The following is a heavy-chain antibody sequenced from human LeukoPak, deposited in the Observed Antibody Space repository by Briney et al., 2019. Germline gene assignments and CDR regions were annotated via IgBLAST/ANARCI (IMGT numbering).Heavy chain of an antibody. CDR2: IWYDGSNK. D-gene: IGHD2-2*02. CDR3: ARDNYCSSTDCYNFDY. V-gene: IGHV3-33*01. J-gene: IGHJ4*02. Sequence: GGSLRLSCAASGFAFSGYGMHWVRQAPGKGLEWVAVIWYDGSNKYHEDSVKGRFTISRDTSTNTLYLQMNSLRVDDTAVYYCARDNYCSSTDCYNFDYWGRGTLVTVSS. CDR1: GFAFSGYG.